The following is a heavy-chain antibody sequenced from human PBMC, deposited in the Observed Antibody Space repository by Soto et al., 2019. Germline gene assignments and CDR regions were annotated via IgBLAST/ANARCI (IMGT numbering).Heavy chain of an antibody. D-gene: IGHD3-3*01. J-gene: IGHJ6*02. Sequence: ASVKVPCKASGYTFTGYYMHWVRQAPGQGLEWTGWINPNSGGTNYAQKFQGWVTMTRDTSISTAYMELSRLRSDDTAVYYCARDLLPLDFWSGYYPYYYYSGMDVSGQGTPVTVYS. V-gene: IGHV1-2*04. CDR1: GYTFTGYY. CDR2: INPNSGGT. CDR3: ARDLLPLDFWSGYYPYYYYSGMDV.